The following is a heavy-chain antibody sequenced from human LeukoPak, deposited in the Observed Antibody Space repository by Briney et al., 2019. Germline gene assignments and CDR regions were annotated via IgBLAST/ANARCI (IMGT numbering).Heavy chain of an antibody. D-gene: IGHD6-19*01. CDR2: INHSGST. CDR1: GGSFSGYY. V-gene: IGHV4-34*01. J-gene: IGHJ6*02. CDR3: ARGPLYSSGWYGYYYYGMDV. Sequence: SETLSLTCAVYGGSFSGYYWSWIRQPPGKGLELIGEINHSGSTNYNPSLKSRVTISVDTSKNQFSLKLSSVTAAYTAVYYCARGPLYSSGWYGYYYYGMDVWGQGTTVTVSS.